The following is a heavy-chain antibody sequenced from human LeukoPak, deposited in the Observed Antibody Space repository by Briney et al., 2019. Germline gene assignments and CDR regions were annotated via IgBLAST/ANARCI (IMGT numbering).Heavy chain of an antibody. J-gene: IGHJ4*02. Sequence: SETLSLTCTVSGGSVSSGGFYWNWFRQPPGKGLEWIGSLFNGGSTHYNPSLKSRITISVDASNNQFSLRLRSVTAADTAVYFCARGAGYWGQGALIAVSS. V-gene: IGHV4-39*07. CDR2: LFNGGST. CDR3: ARGAGY. D-gene: IGHD4/OR15-4a*01. CDR1: GGSVSSGGFY.